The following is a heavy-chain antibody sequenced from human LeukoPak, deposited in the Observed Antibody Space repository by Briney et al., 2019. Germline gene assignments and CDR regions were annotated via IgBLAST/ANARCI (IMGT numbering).Heavy chain of an antibody. CDR1: GGTFSSYA. CDR2: IIPIFGTA. D-gene: IGHD2-2*01. V-gene: IGHV1-69*06. J-gene: IGHJ6*04. Sequence: EASVKVSCKASGGTFSSYAISWVRQAPRQGLEWMGGIIPIFGTANYAQKFQGRVTITADKSTSTAYMEPNSLRSEDTAVYYCARGPDIVVVPAAHAGGDYYYGMDVWGKGTTVTVSS. CDR3: ARGPDIVVVPAAHAGGDYYYGMDV.